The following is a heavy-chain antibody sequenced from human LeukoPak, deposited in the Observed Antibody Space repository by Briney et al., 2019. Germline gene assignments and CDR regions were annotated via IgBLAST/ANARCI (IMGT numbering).Heavy chain of an antibody. CDR3: AKDHIVVVVAAQGY. D-gene: IGHD2-15*01. CDR2: ISGSGGST. Sequence: GGSLRLSCAASGFTFSSYAMSWVRQAPGKGLEWVSAISGSGGSTYYADSVKGRFTISRDNSKNTLYLQVNSLRAEDTAVYYCAKDHIVVVVAAQGYWGQGTLVTVSS. J-gene: IGHJ4*02. V-gene: IGHV3-23*01. CDR1: GFTFSSYA.